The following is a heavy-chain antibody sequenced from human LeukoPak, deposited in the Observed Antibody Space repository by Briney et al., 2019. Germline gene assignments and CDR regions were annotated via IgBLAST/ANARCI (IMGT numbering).Heavy chain of an antibody. V-gene: IGHV3-7*05. CDR1: GFTFSDYY. CDR2: IKQDGREQ. Sequence: GGSLRLSCAASGFTFSDYYMSWVRQAPGKGLEWVANIKQDGREQNYVDSVKGRFTISKDNAQTSLFLQMNSLRVEDTAVYYCARGKGLDVWGQGTTVTVSS. J-gene: IGHJ6*02. CDR3: ARGKGLDV.